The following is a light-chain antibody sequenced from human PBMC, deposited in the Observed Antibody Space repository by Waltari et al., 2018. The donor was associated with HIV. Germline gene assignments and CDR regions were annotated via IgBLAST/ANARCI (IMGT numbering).Light chain of an antibody. CDR3: QQYGDSPLT. V-gene: IGKV3-20*01. CDR1: QYVSSTS. J-gene: IGKJ3*01. Sequence: IVLMQSPGLLSLSPGESVTLSCRASQYVSSTSLAWYQQRPGQAPRLFIYGASNRATGIPDRFSGGGSGTDFTLTSSSLEPEDSAVYFCQQYGDSPLTFGPGTKVEVK. CDR2: GAS.